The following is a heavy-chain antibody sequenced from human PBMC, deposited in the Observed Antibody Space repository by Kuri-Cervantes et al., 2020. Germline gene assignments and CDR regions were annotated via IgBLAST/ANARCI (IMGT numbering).Heavy chain of an antibody. J-gene: IGHJ4*02. V-gene: IGHV3-30-3*01. D-gene: IGHD1-26*01. CDR1: GFSFSSYW. CDR3: ARECIVGAAADY. CDR2: ISYDGSNK. Sequence: LSLTCAASGFSFSSYWMHWVRQAPGKGLEWVAVISYDGSNKYYADSVKGRFTISRDNSKNTLYLQMNSLRAEDTAVYYCARECIVGAAADYWGQGTLVTVSS.